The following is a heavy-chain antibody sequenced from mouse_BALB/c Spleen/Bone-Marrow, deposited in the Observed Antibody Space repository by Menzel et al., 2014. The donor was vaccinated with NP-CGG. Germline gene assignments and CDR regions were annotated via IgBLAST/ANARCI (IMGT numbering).Heavy chain of an antibody. J-gene: IGHJ2*01. CDR3: VLITPVVSDY. CDR1: GYTFTTYW. V-gene: IGHV1-7*01. D-gene: IGHD1-1*01. CDR2: INPSTGYT. Sequence: QVQLKESGAELAKPGASVKMSCKASGYTFTTYWMHWVEQRPGQGLEWIGYINPSTGYTEYIQKFKDKATLTADKSSSTAYMQLNGLTSEDSSVYYCVLITPVVSDYWGQGTTLTVSS.